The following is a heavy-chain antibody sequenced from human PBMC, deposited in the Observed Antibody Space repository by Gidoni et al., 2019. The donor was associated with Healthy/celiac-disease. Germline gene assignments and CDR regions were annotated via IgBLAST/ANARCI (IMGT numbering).Heavy chain of an antibody. D-gene: IGHD1-26*01. CDR1: GYSFPSYW. V-gene: IGHV5-10-1*01. CDR3: ARHPSVGYSNWGMDV. Sequence: EVQLVQSGAAVKKPGESLRISCKGSGYSFPSYWISWVRQMHGKGLEWMGRIDPSDSYTNDSPSFQGNVTISADKSISTAYLQWSSLKASGTALYDCARHPSVGYSNWGMDVWGQGTTVTVSS. CDR2: IDPSDSYT. J-gene: IGHJ6*02.